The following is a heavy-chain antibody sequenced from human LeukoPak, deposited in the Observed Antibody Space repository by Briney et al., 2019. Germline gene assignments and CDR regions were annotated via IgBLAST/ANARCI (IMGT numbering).Heavy chain of an antibody. CDR3: ARGVTTSYGYYYYMDV. V-gene: IGHV4-38-2*02. CDR1: GYYISSGYY. CDR2: IYHSGST. Sequence: SETLSLTCTVSGYYISSGYYWGWIRQPPRKGLEWIGSIYHSGSTYYNPSLKSRVTISVDTSKNQFSLKLSSVTAADTAVYYCARGVTTSYGYYYYMDVWGKGTTVTVSS. D-gene: IGHD4-11*01. J-gene: IGHJ6*03.